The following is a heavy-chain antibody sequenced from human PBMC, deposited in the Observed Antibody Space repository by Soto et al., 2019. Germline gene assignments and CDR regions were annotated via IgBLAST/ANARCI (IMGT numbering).Heavy chain of an antibody. CDR1: GGSFSSCDYY. CDR2: IYYTGST. CDR3: ARGMATNAANYYYGMDV. J-gene: IGHJ6*02. D-gene: IGHD5-12*01. V-gene: IGHV4-30-4*01. Sequence: SETLSLTCTVSGGSFSSCDYYWSWFRHPPGKGLDWIGYIYYTGSTFNNPSLKSRVSISIDTSKTQFSLKLSSVTAAATAVYYCARGMATNAANYYYGMDVWGQGTTVTVSS.